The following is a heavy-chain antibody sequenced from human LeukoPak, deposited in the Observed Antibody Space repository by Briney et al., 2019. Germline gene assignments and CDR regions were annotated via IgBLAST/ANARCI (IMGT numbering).Heavy chain of an antibody. Sequence: GGSLRLFCAASGFTFSSYSTNWVRQAPGKGLEWVSYIISRSSTIHYADSVKGRFTISRDNAKNSLYLQMNTLRDEDTAVYYCARYCSSSSCSGGFDYWGHGTLVTVSS. CDR3: ARYCSSSSCSGGFDY. CDR1: GFTFSSYS. CDR2: IISRSSTI. J-gene: IGHJ4*01. V-gene: IGHV3-48*02. D-gene: IGHD2-2*01.